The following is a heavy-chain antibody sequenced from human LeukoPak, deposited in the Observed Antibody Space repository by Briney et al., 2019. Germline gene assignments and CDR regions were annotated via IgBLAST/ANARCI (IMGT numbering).Heavy chain of an antibody. CDR2: IYSGGST. CDR1: GFTVSSNY. D-gene: IGHD6-19*01. J-gene: IGHJ4*02. V-gene: IGHV3-53*01. Sequence: GGSLRLSCAASGFTVSSNYMSLVRQAPGKGLEWVSVIYSGGSTYYADSVKGRFTISRDNSKNTLYLQMNSLRAEDTAVYYCASSGVFPHNPLDYWGQGTLVTVSS. CDR3: ASSGVFPHNPLDY.